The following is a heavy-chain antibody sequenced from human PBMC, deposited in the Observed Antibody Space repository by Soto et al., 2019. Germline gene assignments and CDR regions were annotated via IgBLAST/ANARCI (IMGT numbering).Heavy chain of an antibody. CDR3: GRDEVRNGVGV. CDR2: IKGDGSEK. CDR1: GFTFSTFW. J-gene: IGHJ6*02. V-gene: IGHV3-7*01. Sequence: EVRLVESGGGLVQPGESLRLSCVASGFTFSTFWMSWVRQAPGKGLEWVANIKGDGSEKRYVDSVKGRLTISRDNAQNLVYLQMNSLRVEDTALYYCGRDEVRNGVGVWGQGTMVTVSS.